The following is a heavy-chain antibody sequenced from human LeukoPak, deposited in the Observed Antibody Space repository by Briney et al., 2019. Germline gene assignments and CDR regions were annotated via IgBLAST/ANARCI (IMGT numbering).Heavy chain of an antibody. CDR1: GYTFINYG. CDR2: ISGYNNNT. D-gene: IGHD2-8*02. Sequence: GGSVKVSCKTSGYTFINYGITWLRQAPGQGLDWVGWISGYNNNTGYAQNLQGRVTMTTDTYTSTVYMELRSLTSDDAAEYYCARDLGGVPFDYWGQGTLVTVSS. V-gene: IGHV1-18*01. CDR3: ARDLGGVPFDY. J-gene: IGHJ4*02.